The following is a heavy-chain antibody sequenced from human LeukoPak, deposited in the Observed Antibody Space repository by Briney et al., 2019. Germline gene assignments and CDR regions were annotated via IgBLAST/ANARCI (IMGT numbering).Heavy chain of an antibody. CDR3: ARHPPSRKGLVPFDY. D-gene: IGHD6-19*01. Sequence: SETLSLTCAVYGGSFSGYYWSWIRQPPGKGLEWIGEINHSGSTNYNPSLMSRVTISVDTSKNQFSLKLSSVTAADTAVYYCARHPPSRKGLVPFDYWGQGTLVTVSS. V-gene: IGHV4-34*01. J-gene: IGHJ4*02. CDR2: INHSGST. CDR1: GGSFSGYY.